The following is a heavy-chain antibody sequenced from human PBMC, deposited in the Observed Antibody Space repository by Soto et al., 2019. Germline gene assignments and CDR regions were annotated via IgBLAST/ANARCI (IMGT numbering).Heavy chain of an antibody. CDR1: GYTFASYY. D-gene: IGHD5-12*01. CDR2: INPSGGST. J-gene: IGHJ5*02. V-gene: IGHV1-46*01. Sequence: GASVKVSCKASGYTFASYYMHWGRQAPGQGLEWMGIINPSGGSTSYAQKFQGRVTMTRDTSTSTVYMELSSLRSEDTAVYYCARDHRYSRYGWGFDPWGQGTLVTVSS. CDR3: ARDHRYSRYGWGFDP.